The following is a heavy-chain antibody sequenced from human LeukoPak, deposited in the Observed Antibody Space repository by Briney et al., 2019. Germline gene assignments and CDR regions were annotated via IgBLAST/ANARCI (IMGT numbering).Heavy chain of an antibody. CDR1: GGSISSYY. Sequence: SETLSLTCTVSGGSISSYYWSWIRQPPGKGLEWIGYIYYGGSTNYNPSLKSRVTISVDTSKNQFSLKLSSVTAADAAVYYWARLGTAAAKRIFDYWGQGTLVTVSS. V-gene: IGHV4-59*08. CDR2: IYYGGST. CDR3: ARLGTAAAKRIFDY. D-gene: IGHD6-13*01. J-gene: IGHJ4*02.